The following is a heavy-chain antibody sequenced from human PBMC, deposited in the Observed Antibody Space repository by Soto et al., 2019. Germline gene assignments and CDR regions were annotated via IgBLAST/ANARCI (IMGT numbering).Heavy chain of an antibody. CDR3: ARGHFWSGYYGYGMDV. CDR2: ISSSGSTI. J-gene: IGHJ6*02. Sequence: PGGSLRLSCAASGFTFSSYEMNWVRQAPGRGLEWVSYISSSGSTIYYADSVKGRFTISRDNAKNSLYLQMNSLGAEDTAVYYCARGHFWSGYYGYGMDVWGQGTTVTVSS. CDR1: GFTFSSYE. V-gene: IGHV3-48*03. D-gene: IGHD3-3*02.